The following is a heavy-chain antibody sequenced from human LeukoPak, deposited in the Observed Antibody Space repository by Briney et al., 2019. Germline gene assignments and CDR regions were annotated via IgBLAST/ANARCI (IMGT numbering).Heavy chain of an antibody. Sequence: ASVKVSCKASGGTFSSYTISCVRQAPGQGLEWMGRIIPILGIANYAQKFQGRVTITADKSTSTAYMELSSLRSEDTAVYYCARERPSGSYYNDYWGQGTLVTVSS. J-gene: IGHJ4*02. CDR3: ARERPSGSYYNDY. V-gene: IGHV1-69*04. D-gene: IGHD3-10*01. CDR1: GGTFSSYT. CDR2: IIPILGIA.